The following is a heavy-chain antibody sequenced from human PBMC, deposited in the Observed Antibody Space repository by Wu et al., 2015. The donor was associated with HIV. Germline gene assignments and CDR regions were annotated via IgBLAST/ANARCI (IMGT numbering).Heavy chain of an antibody. D-gene: IGHD5-12*01. CDR2: INPNTGGT. CDR3: AREFDIVPTTWQARGMGWFDP. J-gene: IGHJ5*01. Sequence: QVQLVQSGAEVKKPGASVKVSCKASGYTFTGYYIHWVRQAPGQGLEWMGWINPNTGGTNYAQKFQGRVTMTRDTSISTAYMELSRLRSDDMAVYYCAREFDIVPTTWQARGMGWFDPVGPGTLV. CDR1: GYTFTGYY. V-gene: IGHV1-2*02.